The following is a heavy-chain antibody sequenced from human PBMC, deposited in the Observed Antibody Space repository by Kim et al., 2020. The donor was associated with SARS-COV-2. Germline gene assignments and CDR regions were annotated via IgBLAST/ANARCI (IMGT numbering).Heavy chain of an antibody. CDR2: ISRDGGEI. J-gene: IGHJ4*02. V-gene: IGHV3-43*02. CDR1: GFTFDDYA. D-gene: IGHD6-19*01. CDR3: VRGQQWLIKN. Sequence: GGSLRLSCAASGFTFDDYAIQWVRQVPGKGLEWVSLISRDGGEIKYADSVKGRSTISSENSKKSMYLQMNSQRSEDTALYYCVRGQQWLIKNWGQGTQVTV.